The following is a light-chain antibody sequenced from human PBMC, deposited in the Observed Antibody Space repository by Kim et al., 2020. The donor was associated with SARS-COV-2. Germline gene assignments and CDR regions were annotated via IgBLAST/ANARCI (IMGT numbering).Light chain of an antibody. CDR1: QSVSSSY. CDR3: QQYET. Sequence: TLSLSPGERATLSCRARQSVSSSYLAWYQQKPGQAPRLLIYGASSRATGIPDRFSGSGSGTDFTLTISRLEPEDFAVYYCQQYETFGGGTKVDIK. CDR2: GAS. V-gene: IGKV3-20*01. J-gene: IGKJ4*01.